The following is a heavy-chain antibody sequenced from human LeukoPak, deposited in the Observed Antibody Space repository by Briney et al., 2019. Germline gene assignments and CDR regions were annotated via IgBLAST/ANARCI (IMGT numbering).Heavy chain of an antibody. J-gene: IGHJ4*02. D-gene: IGHD3-22*01. Sequence: PGGSLRLSCAASGFTFSSYAMSWVRQAPGKGLEWVSAISGSGGSTYYADSVKGRFTISRDNSKNTLYLQMNSLRAEDTAVYYCAKDWPYNYDSSGYFHDYWGQGTLVTVSS. CDR2: ISGSGGST. V-gene: IGHV3-23*01. CDR3: AKDWPYNYDSSGYFHDY. CDR1: GFTFSSYA.